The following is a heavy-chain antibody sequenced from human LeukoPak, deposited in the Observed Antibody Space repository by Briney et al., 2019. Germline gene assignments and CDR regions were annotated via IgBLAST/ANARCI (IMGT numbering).Heavy chain of an antibody. V-gene: IGHV1-69*02. Sequence: SVKVSCRASGYTFTDYYMHWVRQAPGQGLEWMGRIIPILGIANYAQKFQGRVTITADKSTSTAYMELSSLRSEDTAVYYCAGAFGEFGYWGQGTLVTVSS. J-gene: IGHJ4*02. CDR1: GYTFTDYY. CDR2: IIPILGIA. D-gene: IGHD3-10*01. CDR3: AGAFGEFGY.